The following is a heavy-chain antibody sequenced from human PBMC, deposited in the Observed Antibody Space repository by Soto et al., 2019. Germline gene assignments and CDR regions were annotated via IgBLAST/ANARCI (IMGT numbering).Heavy chain of an antibody. J-gene: IGHJ4*02. CDR1: GGSISSSSYY. V-gene: IGHV4-39*01. CDR3: ARIPLRSRFDY. D-gene: IGHD2-2*02. CDR2: IYYSGST. Sequence: PSETLSLTCTVSGGSISSSSYYWGWIRQPPGKGLEWIGSIYYSGSTYYNPSLKSRVTISVDTSKNQFSLKLSSVTAADTAVYYCARIPLRSRFDYWGQGTLVTVSS.